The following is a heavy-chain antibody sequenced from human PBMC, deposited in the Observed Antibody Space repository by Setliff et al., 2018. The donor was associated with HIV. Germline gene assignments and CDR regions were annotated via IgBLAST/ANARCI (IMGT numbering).Heavy chain of an antibody. CDR3: ARDHRYCSSTSCYEANYYYYYMDV. V-gene: IGHV1-69*10. J-gene: IGHJ6*03. CDR2: IIPILGIA. Sequence: SVKVSCKASGGTFSSYAISWVRQAPGQGLEWMGGIIPILGIANYAQKFQGRVTITADKSTSTAYMELSSLRSEDTAAYYCARDHRYCSSTSCYEANYYYYYMDVWGKGTTVTVSS. D-gene: IGHD2-2*01. CDR1: GGTFSSYA.